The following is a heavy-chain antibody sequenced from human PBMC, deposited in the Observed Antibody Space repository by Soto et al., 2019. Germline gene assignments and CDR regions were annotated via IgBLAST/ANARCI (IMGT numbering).Heavy chain of an antibody. J-gene: IGHJ5*02. CDR2: VNPNSGNT. Sequence: QVQLVQSGAEVKKPGASVKVSCKASGYTFTSYDINWVRQATGQGLEWMGWVNPNSGNTGYAQKFQGRVTMTRNTSISTAYMELSSLRSEDTAVYYCARVNIVLVPAALNWFDPWGQGTLVTVSS. CDR1: GYTFTSYD. V-gene: IGHV1-8*01. CDR3: ARVNIVLVPAALNWFDP. D-gene: IGHD2-2*01.